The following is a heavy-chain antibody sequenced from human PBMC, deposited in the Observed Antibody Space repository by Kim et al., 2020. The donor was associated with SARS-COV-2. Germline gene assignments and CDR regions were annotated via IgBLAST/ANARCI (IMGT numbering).Heavy chain of an antibody. CDR3: ARTNYDSSGYLDAFDI. CDR2: IYYSGST. V-gene: IGHV4-39*01. D-gene: IGHD3-22*01. Sequence: SETLSLTCTVSGGSISSSSYYWGWIRQPPGKGLEWIGSIYYSGSTYYNPSLKSRVTISVDTSKNQFSLKLSSVTAADTAVYYCARTNYDSSGYLDAFDIWGQGTMVTVSS. J-gene: IGHJ3*02. CDR1: GGSISSSSYY.